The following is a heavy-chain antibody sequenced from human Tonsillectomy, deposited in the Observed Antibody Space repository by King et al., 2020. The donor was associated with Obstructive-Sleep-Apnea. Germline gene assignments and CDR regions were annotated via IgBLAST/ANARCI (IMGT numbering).Heavy chain of an antibody. CDR2: IISSSSYI. Sequence: VQLVESGGGLVKPGGSLRLSCAASGFTFSSYSMNWVRQAPGKGLEWVSSIISSSSYIYYADSVKGRFTISRDNAKNSLYLQMNSLRAEDTAVYYCARDAPSSGWFPTFDYWGQGTLVTVSS. CDR1: GFTFSSYS. J-gene: IGHJ4*02. CDR3: ARDAPSSGWFPTFDY. D-gene: IGHD6-19*01. V-gene: IGHV3-21*01.